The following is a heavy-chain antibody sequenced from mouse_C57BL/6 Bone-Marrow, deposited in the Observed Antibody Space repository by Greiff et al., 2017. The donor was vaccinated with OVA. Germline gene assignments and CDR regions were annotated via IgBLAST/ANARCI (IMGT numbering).Heavy chain of an antibody. V-gene: IGHV7-3*01. CDR3: ARDKGGYFDY. Sequence: EVQGVESGGGLVQPGGSLSLSCAASGFTFTDYYMSWVRQPPGKALEWLGFIRNKANGYTTEYSASVKGRFTISRDTSQSVLYLQMNALRAEDSATYYCARDKGGYFDYWGQGTTLTVSS. CDR2: IRNKANGYTT. J-gene: IGHJ2*01. CDR1: GFTFTDYY.